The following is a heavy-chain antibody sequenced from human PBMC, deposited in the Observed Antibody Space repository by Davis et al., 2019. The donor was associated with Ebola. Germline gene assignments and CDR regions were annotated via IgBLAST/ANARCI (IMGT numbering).Heavy chain of an antibody. Sequence: GESLKISCAASGFTFSSYAMHWLRQAPGKGLEWVAVISYDGSNKYYADSVKGRFTISRDHSKNTLYLQMNSLRAEDTAVYYCARDNCSSTSCYGGFVDYFDYWGQGTLVTGSS. D-gene: IGHD2-2*01. V-gene: IGHV3-30-3*01. CDR2: ISYDGSNK. CDR1: GFTFSSYA. J-gene: IGHJ4*02. CDR3: ARDNCSSTSCYGGFVDYFDY.